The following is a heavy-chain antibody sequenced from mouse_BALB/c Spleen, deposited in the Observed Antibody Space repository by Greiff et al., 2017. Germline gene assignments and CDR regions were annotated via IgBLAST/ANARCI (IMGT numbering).Heavy chain of an antibody. Sequence: VKLQESGPELVKPGASVKMSCKASGYTFTDYVISWVKQRTGQGLEWIGEIYPGSGSTYYNEKFKGKATLTADKSSNTAYMQLSSLTSEDSAVYFCALITTVVATDYWGQGTTLTVSS. J-gene: IGHJ2*01. CDR3: ALITTVVATDY. CDR2: IYPGSGST. D-gene: IGHD1-1*01. CDR1: GYTFTDYV. V-gene: IGHV1-77*01.